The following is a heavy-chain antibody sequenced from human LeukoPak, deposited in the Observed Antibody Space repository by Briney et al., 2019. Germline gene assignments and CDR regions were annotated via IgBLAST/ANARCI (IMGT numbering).Heavy chain of an antibody. J-gene: IGHJ5*02. D-gene: IGHD3-10*01. CDR2: IWYDGSNK. Sequence: GGSLRLSCAASGFTFSSYGMHWVRQAPGKGLEWVAVIWYDGSNKYYADSVKGRFTISRDNSKNTLYLQMNSLRAEDTAVYYCARGPIGGNWFDPWGQETLVTVSS. V-gene: IGHV3-33*01. CDR1: GFTFSSYG. CDR3: ARGPIGGNWFDP.